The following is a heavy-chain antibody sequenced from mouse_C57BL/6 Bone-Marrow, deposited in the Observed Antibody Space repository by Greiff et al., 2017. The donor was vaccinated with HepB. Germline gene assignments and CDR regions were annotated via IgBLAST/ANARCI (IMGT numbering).Heavy chain of an antibody. V-gene: IGHV5-4*01. Sequence: EVNVVESGGGLVKPGGSLKLSCAASGFTFSSYAMSWVRQTPEKRLEWVATISDGGSYTYYPDNVKGRFTISRDNAKNNLYLQMSHLKSEDTAMYYCAIEGDDNYGDWFAYWGQGTLVTVSA. CDR1: GFTFSSYA. D-gene: IGHD2-1*01. J-gene: IGHJ3*01. CDR2: ISDGGSYT. CDR3: AIEGDDNYGDWFAY.